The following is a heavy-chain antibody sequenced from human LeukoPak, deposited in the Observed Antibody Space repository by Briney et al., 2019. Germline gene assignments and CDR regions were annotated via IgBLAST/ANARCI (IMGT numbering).Heavy chain of an antibody. CDR2: ISSGGGYI. J-gene: IGHJ4*02. CDR3: ARLRDTVTSASDY. V-gene: IGHV3-21*01. D-gene: IGHD4-17*01. Sequence: PGGSLRLSCAASGFSINSYSMTWVRQAPGKGLEWVSTISSGGGYIYYADSVKSRFTISRDTAKNSLYLQMNSLRVEDTAVYNCARLRDTVTSASDYWGQGTLVTVSS. CDR1: GFSINSYS.